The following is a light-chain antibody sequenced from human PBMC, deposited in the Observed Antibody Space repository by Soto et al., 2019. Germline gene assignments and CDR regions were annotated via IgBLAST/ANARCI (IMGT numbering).Light chain of an antibody. CDR3: MQSTQLPYT. V-gene: IGKV2D-29*01. CDR2: EDS. Sequence: DIVMTQTPLSLSVTPGQPASISCKSSQSLLHSDGKTYLYWHLQKSGQPPQPLIYEDSKRFYGVPDRLSGSGSGTDFTLKIIRVEAEDVWVYYCMQSTQLPYTVGQGTKLEI. CDR1: QSLLHSDGKTY. J-gene: IGKJ2*01.